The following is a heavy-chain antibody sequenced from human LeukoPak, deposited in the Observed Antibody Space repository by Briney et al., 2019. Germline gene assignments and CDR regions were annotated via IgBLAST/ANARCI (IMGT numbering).Heavy chain of an antibody. CDR1: GYTFTSYY. CDR2: INPSGGST. D-gene: IGHD3-10*01. V-gene: IGHV1-46*01. J-gene: IGHJ4*02. Sequence: ASVKVSCKASGYTFTSYYMHWVRQAPGQGLGWTGIINPSGGSTSYAQKFQGRVTMTRDTSTSTVYMELSSLRSEDTAVYYCARVQRVTMVRGVTAPLYYWGQGTLVTVPS. CDR3: ARVQRVTMVRGVTAPLYY.